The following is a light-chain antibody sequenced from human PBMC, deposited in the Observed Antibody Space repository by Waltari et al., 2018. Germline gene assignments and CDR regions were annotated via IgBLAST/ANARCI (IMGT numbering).Light chain of an antibody. CDR3: CSYRRGGTLL. J-gene: IGLJ2*01. V-gene: IGLV2-11*01. CDR2: DVS. CDR1: SSDVGGYND. Sequence: QAALTQPPSVSKSLGQSVTISCTGTSSDVGGYNDVSWYQQYPGTAPRLLIYDVSKRPSGVSDRFSGSKSGNTASLTISGLQAEDEADYYCCSYRRGGTLLFGGGTRLTVL.